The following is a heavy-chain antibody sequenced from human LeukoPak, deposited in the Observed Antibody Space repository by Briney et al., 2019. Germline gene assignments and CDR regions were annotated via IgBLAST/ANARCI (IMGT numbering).Heavy chain of an antibody. Sequence: TGGSLRLSCAASGFTFSNYWMHWVRQAPGKGPVWVSRIKSDGSSTTFADSVQGRFTISRDNGKNTVYLQMNSLRAEDTAVYYCARGGDTSNWYPGYFDYWGQGALVTVSS. CDR3: ARGGDTSNWYPGYFDY. V-gene: IGHV3-74*03. J-gene: IGHJ4*02. CDR2: IKSDGSST. CDR1: GFTFSNYW. D-gene: IGHD6-13*01.